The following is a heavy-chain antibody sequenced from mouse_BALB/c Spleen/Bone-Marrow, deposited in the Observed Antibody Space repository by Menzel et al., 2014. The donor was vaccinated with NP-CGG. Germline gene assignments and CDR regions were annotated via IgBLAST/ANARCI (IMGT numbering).Heavy chain of an antibody. D-gene: IGHD3-1*01. Sequence: VQLQQSGSVLVRPGASVKLSCKASGYTFTNFWIHWAKQRPGHGPEWIGEIHPNSGNSNYNEIFKGKARLTVDSSSSTAYVDLSSPTSEDSAVYYCSRHHRFAYYFDYWGQGTTLTVSS. CDR1: GYTFTNFW. J-gene: IGHJ2*01. V-gene: IGHV1S130*01. CDR2: IHPNSGNS. CDR3: SRHHRFAYYFDY.